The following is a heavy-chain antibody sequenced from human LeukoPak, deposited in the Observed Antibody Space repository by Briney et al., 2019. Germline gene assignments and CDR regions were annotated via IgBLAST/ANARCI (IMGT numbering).Heavy chain of an antibody. Sequence: GVSLRLSCAASGFTFSSYAMHWVRQAPGKGLEWVAVISYDGSNKYYADSVKGRFTISRDNSKNTLYLQMNSLRAEDTAVYYCARDAVAAAGNPLDYWGQGTLVTVSS. CDR2: ISYDGSNK. J-gene: IGHJ4*02. CDR1: GFTFSSYA. D-gene: IGHD6-13*01. CDR3: ARDAVAAAGNPLDY. V-gene: IGHV3-30-3*01.